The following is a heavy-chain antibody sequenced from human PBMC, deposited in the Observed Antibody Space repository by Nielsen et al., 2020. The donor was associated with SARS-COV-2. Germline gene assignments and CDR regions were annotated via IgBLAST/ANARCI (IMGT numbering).Heavy chain of an antibody. Sequence: ETLSLTCAASGFTFSSYAMSWVRQAPGKGLEWVSAISGSGGSTYYADSVKGRFTISRDNSKNTLYLQMNSLRAEDTAVYYCAKEMRELLRLFTSWGQGTLVTVSS. J-gene: IGHJ5*02. CDR3: AKEMRELLRLFTS. D-gene: IGHD1-26*01. CDR2: ISGSGGST. CDR1: GFTFSSYA. V-gene: IGHV3-23*01.